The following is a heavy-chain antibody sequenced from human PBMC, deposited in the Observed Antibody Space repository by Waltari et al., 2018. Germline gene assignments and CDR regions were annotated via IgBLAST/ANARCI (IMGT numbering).Heavy chain of an antibody. CDR1: GFNGSNTY. Sequence: EVQLVDSGGGFIHPGGSRRLSRAAPGFNGSNTYTTLVRQAQGKGLECVSMSYRGGSTYYADSVRGRFTASENNSKNTLDLQMDRLRAEDTAVYYCARGGLTATTKYAPWYFDLWGRGTLVTVSS. CDR3: ARGGLTATTKYAPWYFDL. CDR2: SYRGGST. D-gene: IGHD1-7*01. V-gene: IGHV3-53*01. J-gene: IGHJ2*01.